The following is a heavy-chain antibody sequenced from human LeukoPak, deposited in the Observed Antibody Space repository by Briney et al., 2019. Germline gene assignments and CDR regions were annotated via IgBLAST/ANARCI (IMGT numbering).Heavy chain of an antibody. Sequence: ASETLSLTCTVSGGSISSGGYYWSWIRQHPGKGLEWIGYIYYSGSTYYNPSLKSRVTISVDTSKNQFSLKLSSVTAADTAVYYCARAVGWFGEKLDYWGQGTLVTVSS. J-gene: IGHJ4*02. V-gene: IGHV4-31*03. D-gene: IGHD3-10*01. CDR3: ARAVGWFGEKLDY. CDR1: GGSISSGGYY. CDR2: IYYSGST.